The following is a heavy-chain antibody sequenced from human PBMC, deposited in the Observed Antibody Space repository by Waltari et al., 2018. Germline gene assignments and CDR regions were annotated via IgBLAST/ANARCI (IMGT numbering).Heavy chain of an antibody. V-gene: IGHV1-8*01. D-gene: IGHD3-9*01. J-gene: IGHJ6*02. CDR3: ARLNDILTGYSPYYYGMDV. CDR1: GYNFTSYD. CDR2: MNPNSGNT. Sequence: QVQLVQSGAEVKKPGASVKVSCKASGYNFTSYDIHCVRQATGQGLEWMGWMNPNSGNTGDAQKFQGRVTMTRNTSISTAYMELSSLRSEDTAVYYCARLNDILTGYSPYYYGMDVWGQGTTVTVSS.